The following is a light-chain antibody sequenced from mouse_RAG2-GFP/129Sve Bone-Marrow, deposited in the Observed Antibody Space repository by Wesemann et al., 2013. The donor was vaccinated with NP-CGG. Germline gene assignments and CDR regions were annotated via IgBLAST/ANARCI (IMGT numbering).Light chain of an antibody. V-gene: IGKV4-68*01. CDR1: SSVSY. J-gene: IGKJ2*01. CDR2: LTS. CDR3: QQWSSNPYT. Sequence: IVLTQSPALMSASPGXKVTMTCSASSSVSYMYWYQQKPRSSPKPWIYLTSNLASGVPARFSGSGSGTSYSLTISSMEAEDAATYYCQQWSSNPYTFGGGTKLEIK.